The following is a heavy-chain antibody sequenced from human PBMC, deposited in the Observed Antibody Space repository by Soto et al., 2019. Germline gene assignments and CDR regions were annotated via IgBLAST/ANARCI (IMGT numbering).Heavy chain of an antibody. CDR2: IFSNDEK. CDR1: GFSLSNAGLG. Sequence: QVTVKESGPVLVKPTETLTLTCTVSGFSLSNAGLGVSWIRQPPGKALEWLAHIFSNDEKSYSTSLKSRLTLSKDTSKSQVVLIMTNMDPVDTATYYCASTYSTSWYWFDTWGQGTLVTVSS. CDR3: ASTYSTSWYWFDT. D-gene: IGHD6-13*01. V-gene: IGHV2-26*04. J-gene: IGHJ5*02.